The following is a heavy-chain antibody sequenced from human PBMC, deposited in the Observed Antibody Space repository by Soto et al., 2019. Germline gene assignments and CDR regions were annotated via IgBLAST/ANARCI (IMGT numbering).Heavy chain of an antibody. CDR2: ITSSGASI. CDR3: ARDGSEGSGEIGYYYYMDV. V-gene: IGHV3-21*01. Sequence: EVQLVESGGGLVKPGGSLRLSCAASGFTFSSYSLNWVRQAPGKGLEWVSSITSSGASIYYADSVKGRFTISRDNAKNSLYLQMNSLRAEDTAVYYCARDGSEGSGEIGYYYYMDVWGKGTTAPGS. J-gene: IGHJ6*03. CDR1: GFTFSSYS. D-gene: IGHD2-15*01.